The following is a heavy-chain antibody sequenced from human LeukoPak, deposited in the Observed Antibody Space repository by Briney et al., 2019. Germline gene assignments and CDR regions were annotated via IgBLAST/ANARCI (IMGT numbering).Heavy chain of an antibody. CDR2: MNPKSGNT. D-gene: IGHD2-2*02. J-gene: IGHJ6*02. Sequence: ASVKVSCKASGCTFTSYDINWVRQATGQGLEWMGWMNPKSGNTGYAQKFQGRVILTRNTSISTAYMELSSLRSEDTAVYYCARGFGYCSSTSCYSYYYYGMDVWGQGTTVTVSS. V-gene: IGHV1-8*01. CDR1: GCTFTSYD. CDR3: ARGFGYCSSTSCYSYYYYGMDV.